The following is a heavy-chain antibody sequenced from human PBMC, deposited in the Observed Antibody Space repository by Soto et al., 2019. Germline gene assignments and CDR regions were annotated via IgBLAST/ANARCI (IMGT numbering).Heavy chain of an antibody. J-gene: IGHJ3*02. CDR3: ARWGLGQWLGHDAFDI. CDR1: GYTFTGYY. D-gene: IGHD6-19*01. CDR2: INPNSGGT. V-gene: IGHV1-2*04. Sequence: VASVKVSCKASGYTFTGYYMHWVRQAPGQGLEWMGWINPNSGGTNYAQKFQGWVTMTRDTSISTAYMELSRLRSDDTAVYYCARWGLGQWLGHDAFDIWGQGTMVTVSS.